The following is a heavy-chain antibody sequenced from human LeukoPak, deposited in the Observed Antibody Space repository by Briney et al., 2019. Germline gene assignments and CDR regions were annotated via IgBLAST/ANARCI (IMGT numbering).Heavy chain of an antibody. D-gene: IGHD2-2*01. CDR2: INHSGST. Sequence: SETLSLTCAVYGGSFSGYYWSWIRQPPGKGLEWIGEINHSGSTNYNPSLKSRVTISVDTSKNQFSLKLSSVTAADTAVYYCARLWSTSYHFDYWGQGALVTVSS. CDR3: ARLWSTSYHFDY. J-gene: IGHJ4*02. CDR1: GGSFSGYY. V-gene: IGHV4-34*01.